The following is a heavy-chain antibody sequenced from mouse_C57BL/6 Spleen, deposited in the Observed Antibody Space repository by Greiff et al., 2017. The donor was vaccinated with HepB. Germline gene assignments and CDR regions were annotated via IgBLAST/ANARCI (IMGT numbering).Heavy chain of an antibody. J-gene: IGHJ2*01. CDR3: AREGKIDYYFDY. Sequence: QVQLQQPGAELVMPGASVKLSCKASGYTFTSYWMHWVKQRPGPGLEWIGEIDPSDSYTNYNQKFKGKSTLTVDKSSSTAYMQLSSLTSEDSAVYYCAREGKIDYYFDYWGQGTTLTVSS. CDR2: IDPSDSYT. D-gene: IGHD2-4*01. CDR1: GYTFTSYW. V-gene: IGHV1-69*01.